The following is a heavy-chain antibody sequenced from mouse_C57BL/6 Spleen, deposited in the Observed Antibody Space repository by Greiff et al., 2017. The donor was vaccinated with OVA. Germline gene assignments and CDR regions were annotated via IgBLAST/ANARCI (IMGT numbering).Heavy chain of an antibody. V-gene: IGHV1-82*01. CDR1: GYAFSSSW. D-gene: IGHD1-1*01. CDR2: IYPGDGDT. CDR3: ARDYYGSSPDYFDY. Sequence: VKVVESGPELVKPGASVKISCKASGYAFSSSWMNWVKQRPGKGLEWIGRIYPGDGDTNYNGKFKGKATLTADKSSSTAYMQLSSLTSEDSAVYFCARDYYGSSPDYFDYWGQGTTLTVSS. J-gene: IGHJ2*01.